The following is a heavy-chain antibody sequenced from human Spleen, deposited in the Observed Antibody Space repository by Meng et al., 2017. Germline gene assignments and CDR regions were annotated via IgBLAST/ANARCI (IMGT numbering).Heavy chain of an antibody. V-gene: IGHV5-51*01. J-gene: IGHJ4*02. CDR1: GYSFTSFW. CDR3: AKRGVTNFDF. D-gene: IGHD2-21*02. CDR2: IHPSDSDT. Sequence: KVSCKGSGYSFTSFWIGWVRQMPGKGLEWMGIIHPSDSDTRYSPSFQGQVTISADKSINTAYLQRSSLKASDTAIYYCAKRGVTNFDFWGQGTLVTVSS.